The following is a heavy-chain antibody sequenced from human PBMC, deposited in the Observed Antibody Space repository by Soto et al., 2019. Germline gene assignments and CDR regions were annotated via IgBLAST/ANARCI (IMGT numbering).Heavy chain of an antibody. D-gene: IGHD5-18*01. CDR3: ARHRMAAMVAFDI. CDR1: GYSFTSYW. J-gene: IGHJ3*02. CDR2: IYPADSDT. V-gene: IGHV5-51*01. Sequence: GESLKISCKGSGYSFTSYWIGWVRQMPGKGLEWMGIIYPADSDTRYSPSFQGQVTISADKSIGTAYLQWSSLKASDTAMYYCARHRMAAMVAFDIWGQGTMVTVSS.